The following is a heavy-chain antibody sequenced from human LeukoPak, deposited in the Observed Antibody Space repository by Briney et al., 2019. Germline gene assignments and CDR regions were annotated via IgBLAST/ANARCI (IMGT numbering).Heavy chain of an antibody. CDR2: INTDGSST. Sequence: PGGSLRLSCAASGFTFSSYWMHWVRQAPGKGLVWVSRINTDGSSTSYADSVKGRFTISRDNAKNTLYLQMNSLRAEDTAVYYCVRSRIAAPYYMDVWGKGTTVTVSS. CDR3: VRSRIAAPYYMDV. J-gene: IGHJ6*03. CDR1: GFTFSSYW. D-gene: IGHD6-13*01. V-gene: IGHV3-74*01.